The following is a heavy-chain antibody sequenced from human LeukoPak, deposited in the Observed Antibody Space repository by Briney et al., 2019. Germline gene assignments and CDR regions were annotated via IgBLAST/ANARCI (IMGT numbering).Heavy chain of an antibody. V-gene: IGHV4-39*01. CDR3: ARHSTVVGMGWFDP. J-gene: IGHJ5*02. Sequence: ASETLSLTCTVSGGSISSSSYYWDWIRQPPGKGLEWIGNIYYSGSTYYNPSLKSRVTISADTSKNQFSLKLSSVTAADTAVYYCARHSTVVGMGWFDPWGQGTLVTVSS. CDR1: GGSISSSSYY. CDR2: IYYSGST. D-gene: IGHD2-21*01.